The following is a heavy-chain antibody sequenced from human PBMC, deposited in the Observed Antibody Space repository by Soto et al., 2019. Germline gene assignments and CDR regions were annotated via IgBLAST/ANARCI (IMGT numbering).Heavy chain of an antibody. CDR3: AKLPGYCSSTSCHHHALDI. Sequence: PGGSLRLSCAASGFTFSSYGMHWVRQAPGKGLEWVAVISYDGSNKYYADSVKGRFTISRDNSKNTLYLQTNSLRAEDTAVYYCAKLPGYCSSTSCHHHALDIWGQGTMVTFSS. V-gene: IGHV3-30*18. CDR2: ISYDGSNK. CDR1: GFTFSSYG. D-gene: IGHD2-2*03. J-gene: IGHJ3*02.